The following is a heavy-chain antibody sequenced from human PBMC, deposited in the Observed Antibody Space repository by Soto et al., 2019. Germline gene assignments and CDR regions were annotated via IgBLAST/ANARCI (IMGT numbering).Heavy chain of an antibody. Sequence: ASVKVSCKASGYTFTSYGISWVRQAPGQGLEWMGWISAYNGNTNYAQKLQGRVTMTTDTSTSTAYMELRSLRSDDTAVYYCARDPWPYVLRFLGGGCFDPWGQGTLVTVSS. V-gene: IGHV1-18*01. CDR1: GYTFTSYG. CDR3: ARDPWPYVLRFLGGGCFDP. CDR2: ISAYNGNT. J-gene: IGHJ5*02. D-gene: IGHD3-3*01.